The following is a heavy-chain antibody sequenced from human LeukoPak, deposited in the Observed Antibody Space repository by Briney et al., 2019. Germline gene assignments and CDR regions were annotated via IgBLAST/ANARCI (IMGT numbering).Heavy chain of an antibody. CDR3: ARAELYCSGGSCYAFGI. D-gene: IGHD2-15*01. V-gene: IGHV4-59*08. Sequence: SETLSLTCTVSGGSISSYYWSWIRQPPGKGLEWIGYIYYSGSTNYNPSLKSRVTISVDTSKNQFSLKLSSVTAADTAVYYCARAELYCSGGSCYAFGIWGQGTMVTVSS. J-gene: IGHJ3*02. CDR1: GGSISSYY. CDR2: IYYSGST.